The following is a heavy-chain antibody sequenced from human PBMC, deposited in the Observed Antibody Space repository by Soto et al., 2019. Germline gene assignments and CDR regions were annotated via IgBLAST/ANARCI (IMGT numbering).Heavy chain of an antibody. CDR1: GYTFSNYG. J-gene: IGHJ5*02. CDR2: ISDYNGNT. CDR3: ARANGIVENWFDP. V-gene: IGHV1-18*01. Sequence: GASVKVSCKASGYTFSNYGLSWVRQAPGQGLEWMGWISDYNGNTHYAQKFQGRLIMTTDTSTRTAYVELRSLTSDDTAVYYCARANGIVENWFDPWGQGTLVTVSS. D-gene: IGHD2-8*01.